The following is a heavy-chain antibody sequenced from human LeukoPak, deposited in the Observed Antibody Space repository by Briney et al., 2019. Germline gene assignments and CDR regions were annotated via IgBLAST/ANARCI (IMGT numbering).Heavy chain of an antibody. Sequence: GGSLRLFCAASGFTFDDYAIHWARQAPGKGLEWVSGITWNSGSIGYADSVKGRFTISRDNAKNSLYLQMNSLRAEDTAIYYCARARGAPDYFNYWGQGTLVTVSS. CDR3: ARARGAPDYFNY. D-gene: IGHD1-26*01. J-gene: IGHJ4*02. CDR2: ITWNSGSI. CDR1: GFTFDDYA. V-gene: IGHV3-9*01.